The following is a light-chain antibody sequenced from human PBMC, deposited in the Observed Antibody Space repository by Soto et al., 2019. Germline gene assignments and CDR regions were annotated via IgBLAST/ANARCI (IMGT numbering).Light chain of an antibody. CDR1: QGISSA. CDR2: DAS. V-gene: IGKV1-13*02. Sequence: AIQLTQSPSSLSASVGDRVTITCRASQGISSALAWYQQKPGKAPKLLIYDASSLESGVPSRFSGSGSGPEFTLTISSLQPEDFATYYCQQFNSYPFTFGPGTKVDIK. CDR3: QQFNSYPFT. J-gene: IGKJ3*01.